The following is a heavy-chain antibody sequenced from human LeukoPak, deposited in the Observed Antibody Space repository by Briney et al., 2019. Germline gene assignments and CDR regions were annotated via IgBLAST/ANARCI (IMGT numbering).Heavy chain of an antibody. V-gene: IGHV1-18*01. D-gene: IGHD3-3*01. Sequence: ASVKVSCKASGYTFNSYDISWVRQAPGQGLEWMARISTYNGNTNYALKVQGRATMTTDTSTSTAYVELRSLRSDDTAVYYCARVLRYDFWSAYYFDYWGQGTLVTVSS. J-gene: IGHJ4*02. CDR1: GYTFNSYD. CDR3: ARVLRYDFWSAYYFDY. CDR2: ISTYNGNT.